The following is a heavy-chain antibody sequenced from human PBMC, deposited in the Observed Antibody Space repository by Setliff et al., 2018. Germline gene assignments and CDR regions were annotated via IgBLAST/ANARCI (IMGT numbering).Heavy chain of an antibody. J-gene: IGHJ3*02. CDR1: GYSISSGYY. CDR2: LFQTGTT. D-gene: IGHD2-2*01. CDR3: ARGRMRGSCSGPSCTYDPFDI. V-gene: IGHV4-38-2*02. Sequence: SETLSLTCTVSGYSISSGYYWGWIRQPPGKGLEWLGSLFQTGTTYYNPSLRSRVTISVDTSKNQFSLILRSVTAADTAVYYCARGRMRGSCSGPSCTYDPFDIWGQGTQVTVSS.